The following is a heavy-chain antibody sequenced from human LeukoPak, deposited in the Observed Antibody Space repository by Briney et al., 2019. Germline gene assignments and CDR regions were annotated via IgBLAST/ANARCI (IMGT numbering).Heavy chain of an antibody. D-gene: IGHD2-15*01. CDR2: IKQHGSEK. J-gene: IGHJ4*02. CDR3: AREYCSGGTCYLPGY. CDR1: GFTFSSYW. Sequence: GGSLRLSCAASGFTFSSYWMSWVRQAPGTGLEWVANIKQHGSEKYYVDSVKGRFTISRDNAKNSLYLQMNSLRAEDTAVYYCAREYCSGGTCYLPGYWGQGTLVTVSS. V-gene: IGHV3-7*03.